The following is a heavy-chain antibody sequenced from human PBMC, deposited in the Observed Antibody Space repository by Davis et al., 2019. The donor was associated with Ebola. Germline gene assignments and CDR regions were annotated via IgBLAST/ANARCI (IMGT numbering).Heavy chain of an antibody. V-gene: IGHV3-7*03. CDR1: GFAFSSNW. J-gene: IGHJ4*02. CDR2: IRPDGSDK. Sequence: GESLKISCSASGFAFSSNWMDWVRQAPGKGLEWVANIRPDGSDKYYVDSLKGRFTISRDNAKNSLYLQMNSLRAEDTAVYYCARVSYTNGLYYFDYWGQGTLVTVSS. D-gene: IGHD6-19*01. CDR3: ARVSYTNGLYYFDY.